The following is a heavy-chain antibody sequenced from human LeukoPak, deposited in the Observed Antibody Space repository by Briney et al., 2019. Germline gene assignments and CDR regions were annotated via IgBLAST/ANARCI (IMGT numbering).Heavy chain of an antibody. Sequence: SETLSLTCTVSGGSISSGGYFWSWIRQNPGKGLEWIGYIYHGGNTYYNPSLKSRVTISVDTSKNQFSLTLSPVTAADTAMYYCARVRYYGSGEEIDPWGQGTLVTVSS. CDR1: GGSISSGGYF. V-gene: IGHV4-31*03. D-gene: IGHD3-10*01. CDR2: IYHGGNT. CDR3: ARVRYYGSGEEIDP. J-gene: IGHJ5*02.